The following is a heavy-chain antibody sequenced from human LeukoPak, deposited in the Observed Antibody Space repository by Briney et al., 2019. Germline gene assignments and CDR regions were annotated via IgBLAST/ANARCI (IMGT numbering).Heavy chain of an antibody. CDR2: IYYSGST. D-gene: IGHD3-22*01. CDR3: ARGFGDSSGYYPDY. Sequence: PSETLSLTCTVSGVSISSGGYYWSWIRQHPGEGLEWIGYIYYSGSTYYNPSLKSRVTISVDTSKNQFSLKLSSVTAADTAVYYCARGFGDSSGYYPDYWGQGTLVTVSS. CDR1: GVSISSGGYY. J-gene: IGHJ4*02. V-gene: IGHV4-31*03.